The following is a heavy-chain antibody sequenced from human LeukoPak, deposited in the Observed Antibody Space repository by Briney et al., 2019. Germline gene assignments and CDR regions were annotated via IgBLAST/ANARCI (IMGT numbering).Heavy chain of an antibody. Sequence: MPGGSLRLSCAAPGFSFSNCSMNWVRQAPGKGLEWVSSISSSSTYIYYADSLEGRFTISRDNVRNSLYLQMNSLRAEDTAVYYCAGDYEGNLAFDIWGQGTMVTVSS. CDR2: ISSSSTYI. J-gene: IGHJ3*02. V-gene: IGHV3-21*01. CDR1: GFSFSNCS. D-gene: IGHD4-23*01. CDR3: AGDYEGNLAFDI.